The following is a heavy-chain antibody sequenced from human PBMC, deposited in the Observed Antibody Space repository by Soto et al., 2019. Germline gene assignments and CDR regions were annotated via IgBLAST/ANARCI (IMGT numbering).Heavy chain of an antibody. CDR2: IYYSGST. V-gene: IGHV4-59*01. D-gene: IGHD3-3*01. CDR3: ARGSITIFGVAPFDP. J-gene: IGHJ5*02. Sequence: PSETLSLTCTVSGGSISSYYWSWIRQPPGKGLEWIGYIYYSGSTNYNPSLRSRVTISVDTSKNQFSLKLSSVTAADTAVYYCARGSITIFGVAPFDPWGRGTLVTVSS. CDR1: GGSISSYY.